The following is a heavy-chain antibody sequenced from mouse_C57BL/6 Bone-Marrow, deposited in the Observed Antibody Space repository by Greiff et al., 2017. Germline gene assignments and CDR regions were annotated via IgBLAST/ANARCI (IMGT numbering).Heavy chain of an antibody. CDR2: FYPGSGSI. CDR1: GYTFTEYT. V-gene: IGHV1-62-2*01. D-gene: IGHD1-1*01. CDR3: ARHSLYYYGSRGYYAMDY. J-gene: IGHJ4*01. Sequence: QVQLQQSGAELVKPGASVKLSCKASGYTFTEYTIHWVKQRSGQGLEWIGWFYPGSGSIKYNEKFKDKATLTADKSSSTVYMVLSRLTSEDSAVYFCARHSLYYYGSRGYYAMDYWGQGTSVTVSS.